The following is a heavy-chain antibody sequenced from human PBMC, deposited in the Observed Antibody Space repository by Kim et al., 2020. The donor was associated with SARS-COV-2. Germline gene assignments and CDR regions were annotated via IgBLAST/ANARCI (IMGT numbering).Heavy chain of an antibody. J-gene: IGHJ4*01. V-gene: IGHV4-34*01. CDR1: GGSFSGYY. CDR2: INHSGST. Sequence: SETLSLTCAVYGGSFSGYYWSWIRQPPGKGLEWVGEINHSGSTNYNPSLKSGVTISVDTSKNQFYLKLSSVTAADTAVYYFGRGTTYYGFWSGYVLYFD. D-gene: IGHD3-3*01. CDR3: GRGTTYYGFWSGYVLYFD.